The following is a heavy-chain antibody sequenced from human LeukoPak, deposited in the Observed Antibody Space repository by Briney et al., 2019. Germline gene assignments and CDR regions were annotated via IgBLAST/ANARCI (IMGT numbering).Heavy chain of an antibody. CDR3: AKVRSPLWFGFLDAFDI. J-gene: IGHJ3*02. D-gene: IGHD3-10*01. Sequence: GSLRLSCAASGFTFSSYAMSWVRQAPGKGLEWVSAISGSGGSTYYADSVKGRFTISRDNSKNTLYLQMNSLRAEDTAVYYCAKVRSPLWFGFLDAFDIWGQGTMVTVSS. CDR2: ISGSGGST. CDR1: GFTFSSYA. V-gene: IGHV3-23*01.